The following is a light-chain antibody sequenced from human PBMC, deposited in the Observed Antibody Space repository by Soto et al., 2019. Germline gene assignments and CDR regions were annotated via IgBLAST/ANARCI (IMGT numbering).Light chain of an antibody. Sequence: EIVLTQSAATLSLSLGERATLSCRASQTVGGRYLAWFQQKPGQTPRLLIYGASTRAAGVPDRFSGSGSGTDFSLTINRLEPEDFAVYYCLQYVSSPWTFGQGTKVKV. V-gene: IGKV3-20*01. CDR3: LQYVSSPWT. J-gene: IGKJ1*01. CDR2: GAS. CDR1: QTVGGRY.